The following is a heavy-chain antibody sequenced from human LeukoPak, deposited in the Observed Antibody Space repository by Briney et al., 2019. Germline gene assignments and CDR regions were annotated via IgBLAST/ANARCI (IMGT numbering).Heavy chain of an antibody. V-gene: IGHV4-34*01. CDR3: ARGYMVRGVLVFDS. Sequence: SETLSLTCAVYGGSFSGYYWSWIRQPPGKGLEWIGEINHSGSTNYNPSLKSRVTISVDTSKNQFSLKLSSVTAADTAVYYCARGYMVRGVLVFDSWGQGTLVTVSS. J-gene: IGHJ4*02. D-gene: IGHD3-10*01. CDR2: INHSGST. CDR1: GGSFSGYY.